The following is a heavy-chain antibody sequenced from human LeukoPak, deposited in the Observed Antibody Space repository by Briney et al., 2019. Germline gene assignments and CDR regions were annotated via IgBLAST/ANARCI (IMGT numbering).Heavy chain of an antibody. Sequence: ASVRVSCTASGFSFPSYGISWVRQAPGQGREWSGWITAYDGDTNYAETFQGRVTMATDTSTSTASMELWSLRSDDTAVYYCARDWQLPSGPDVFDIWGQGTVVTVSS. CDR2: ITAYDGDT. V-gene: IGHV1-18*01. CDR1: GFSFPSYG. CDR3: ARDWQLPSGPDVFDI. J-gene: IGHJ3*02. D-gene: IGHD1-1*01.